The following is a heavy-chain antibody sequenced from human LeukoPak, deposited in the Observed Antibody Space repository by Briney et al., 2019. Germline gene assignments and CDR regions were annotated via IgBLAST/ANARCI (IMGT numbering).Heavy chain of an antibody. J-gene: IGHJ4*02. V-gene: IGHV4-34*01. Sequence: PSETLSLTCAVYGGSFSGYYWSCMRQPPGKGLEWIGEINHSGSTNYNPSLKSRVTISVDTSKNQFSLKLSSVTAADTAVYYCARGSNDYSNPIDYWGQGTLVTVSS. CDR2: INHSGST. CDR3: ARGSNDYSNPIDY. CDR1: GGSFSGYY. D-gene: IGHD4-11*01.